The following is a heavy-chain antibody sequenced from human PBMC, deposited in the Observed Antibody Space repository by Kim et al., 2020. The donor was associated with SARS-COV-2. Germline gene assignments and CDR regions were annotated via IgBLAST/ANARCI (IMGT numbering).Heavy chain of an antibody. CDR3: AKEHWGPEY. J-gene: IGHJ4*02. V-gene: IGHV3-7*01. CDR2: GRET. D-gene: IGHD7-27*01. Sequence: GRETHNGDSVKCRFTIPRDNAKNSLYVKMNSLRVEDTAVYYCAKEHWGPEYWGQGTLVTVSS.